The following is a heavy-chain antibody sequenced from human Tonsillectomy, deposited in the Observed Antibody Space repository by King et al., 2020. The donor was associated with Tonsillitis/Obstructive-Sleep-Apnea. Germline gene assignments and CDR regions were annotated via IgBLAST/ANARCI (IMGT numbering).Heavy chain of an antibody. D-gene: IGHD5-12*01. CDR3: ASSGDSWTPPDF. J-gene: IGHJ4*02. Sequence: VQLVQSGAEVKKPGESLKISYKGSGYTFTSQWIGWVRQMPGKGLEWMGMIYPGDSDTRYSPSFQGQVTISADESISTAYLRWSSLQASDTAMYYCASSGDSWTPPDFWGQGSLVTVSS. CDR2: IYPGDSDT. V-gene: IGHV5-51*01. CDR1: GYTFTSQW.